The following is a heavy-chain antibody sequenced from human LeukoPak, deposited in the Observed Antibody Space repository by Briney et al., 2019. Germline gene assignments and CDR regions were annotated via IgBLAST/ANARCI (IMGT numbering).Heavy chain of an antibody. V-gene: IGHV3-23*01. Sequence: PGGSLRLSCAASGFTFSNYAMSWVRQAPGKGLEWVSVISDSGATTYYADSVKGRFTISRDNSKNTLYLQMNSLRAEDTAIYYCAKCTTVRTYGRYFDYWGQGTLVTVSS. D-gene: IGHD4-17*01. J-gene: IGHJ4*02. CDR2: ISDSGATT. CDR3: AKCTTVRTYGRYFDY. CDR1: GFTFSNYA.